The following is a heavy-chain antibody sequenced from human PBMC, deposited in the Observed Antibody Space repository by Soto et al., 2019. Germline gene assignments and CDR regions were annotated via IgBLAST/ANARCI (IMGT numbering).Heavy chain of an antibody. CDR3: ARDRGSEVAMVRGVITPPGFDY. CDR2: IISILGTA. D-gene: IGHD3-10*01. J-gene: IGHJ4*02. Sequence: SVKVSCKASGGTFSSYAINWVRQAPGQGLEWMGRIISILGTAHYAQQFQGRVTITADKSTSTAYMDLSSLRSEDTAVYYCARDRGSEVAMVRGVITPPGFDYWGRGTLVTVSS. V-gene: IGHV1-69*04. CDR1: GGTFSSYA.